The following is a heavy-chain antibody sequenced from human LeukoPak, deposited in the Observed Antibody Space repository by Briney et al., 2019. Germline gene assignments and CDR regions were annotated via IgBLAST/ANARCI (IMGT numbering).Heavy chain of an antibody. J-gene: IGHJ4*02. CDR3: ARDRRGDYGDYEIDY. Sequence: GASVKVSCKASGYTFTGYYMHWVRQAPGQGLEWMGWINPNSGGTNYAQKFQGRVTMTRDTSISTAYMELSRLRSDDTAVYYCARDRRGDYGDYEIDYWGQGTLVTVSS. V-gene: IGHV1-2*02. D-gene: IGHD4-17*01. CDR1: GYTFTGYY. CDR2: INPNSGGT.